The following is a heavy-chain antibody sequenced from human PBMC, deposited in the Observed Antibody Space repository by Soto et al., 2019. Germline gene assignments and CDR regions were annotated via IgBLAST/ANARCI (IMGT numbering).Heavy chain of an antibody. J-gene: IGHJ4*02. D-gene: IGHD3-10*01. CDR2: IWSGGSDK. CDR1: GFAFSSYG. CDR3: ARVYGSGTYPIDY. Sequence: ESVGGVVQPGRFLRLSCAASGFAFSSYGMHWVRQAPGKGLEWVTVIWSGGSDKYYADSVKGRFTISRDNSKNTLYLQMNSLRAEDTAVYYCARVYGSGTYPIDYWGQGTLVTVSS. V-gene: IGHV3-33*01.